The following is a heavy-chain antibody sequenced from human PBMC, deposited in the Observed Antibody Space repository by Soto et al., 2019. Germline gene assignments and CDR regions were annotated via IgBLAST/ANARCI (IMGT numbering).Heavy chain of an antibody. CDR3: ARQDGYYYYMDV. CDR1: GGCFSSHY. Sequence: QVELQESGPGLVKPSETLSLTCKVSGGCFSSHYWSWIRQPPGEGMEWIGYVFYTGSTNYNPSLRSRVIISVDTSKNQFSLKLRSVTAADTAVYYCARQDGYYYYMDVWGKGTTVTVSS. J-gene: IGHJ6*03. CDR2: VFYTGST. V-gene: IGHV4-59*08.